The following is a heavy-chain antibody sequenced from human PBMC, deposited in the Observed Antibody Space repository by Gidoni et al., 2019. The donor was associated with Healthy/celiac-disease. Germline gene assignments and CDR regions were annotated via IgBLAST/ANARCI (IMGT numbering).Heavy chain of an antibody. D-gene: IGHD6-19*01. CDR2: IWYDGSNK. J-gene: IGHJ4*02. CDR3: AREKQWPAVFDY. Sequence: QVQLVESGGGVVQPGRSLRLSCAASGFTFSSYGMHWLRQAPGKGLEWVAVIWYDGSNKYYADSVKGRFTISRDNSKNTLYLQMNSLRAEDTAVYYCAREKQWPAVFDYWGQGTLVTVSS. CDR1: GFTFSSYG. V-gene: IGHV3-33*01.